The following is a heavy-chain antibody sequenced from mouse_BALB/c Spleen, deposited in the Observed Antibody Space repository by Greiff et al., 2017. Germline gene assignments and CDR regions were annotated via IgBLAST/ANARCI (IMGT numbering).Heavy chain of an antibody. CDR2: IYPYNGGT. CDR3: ARRDLITTVPFAY. V-gene: IGHV1S29*02. Sequence: SGPELVKPGASVKISCKASGYTFTDYNMHWVKQSHGKSLEWIGYIYPYNGGTGYNQKFKSKATLTVDNSSSTAYMELRSLTSEDSAVYYCARRDLITTVPFAYWGQGTLVTVSA. D-gene: IGHD1-1*01. J-gene: IGHJ3*01. CDR1: GYTFTDYN.